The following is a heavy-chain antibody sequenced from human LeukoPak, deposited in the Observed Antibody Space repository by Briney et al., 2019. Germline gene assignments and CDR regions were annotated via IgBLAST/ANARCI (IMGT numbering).Heavy chain of an antibody. J-gene: IGHJ4*02. D-gene: IGHD3-10*01. CDR3: AKPLYYGSGSPFFDY. CDR2: ISSSSSTI. V-gene: IGHV3-48*04. Sequence: GGSLRLSCAASGFTFSSYSMNWVRQAPGKGLEWVSYISSSSSTIYYADSVKGRFTISRDNAKNSLYLQMNSLRAEDTAVYYCAKPLYYGSGSPFFDYWGQGTLVTVSS. CDR1: GFTFSSYS.